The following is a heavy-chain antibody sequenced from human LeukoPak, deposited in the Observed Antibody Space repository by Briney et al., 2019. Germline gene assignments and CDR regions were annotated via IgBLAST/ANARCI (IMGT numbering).Heavy chain of an antibody. D-gene: IGHD5-18*01. CDR1: GFTFSDFG. Sequence: PGGSLRLSCAASGFTFSDFGMTWVRQAPGKGLEWVSYISSSSLSIYYADSVKGRFTISRDNARNSLYLQMNSLRAEDTAMYYCARDATPTQLWFRGSFGYWGLGALVTVAS. J-gene: IGHJ4*02. V-gene: IGHV3-48*01. CDR2: ISSSSLSI. CDR3: ARDATPTQLWFRGSFGY.